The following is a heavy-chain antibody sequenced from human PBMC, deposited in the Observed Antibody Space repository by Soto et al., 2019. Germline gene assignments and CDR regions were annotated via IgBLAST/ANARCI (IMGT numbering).Heavy chain of an antibody. D-gene: IGHD6-19*01. V-gene: IGHV4-39*01. CDR1: GGSISSSSYY. CDR2: IYYSGST. Sequence: PSETLSLTCTVSGGSISSSSYYWGWIRQPPGKGLEWIGSIYYSGSTYYNPSLKSRVTISVDTSKNQFSLKLSSVTAADTAVYYWARHPPIAVAAIDYWGQGTLVTGSS. J-gene: IGHJ4*02. CDR3: ARHPPIAVAAIDY.